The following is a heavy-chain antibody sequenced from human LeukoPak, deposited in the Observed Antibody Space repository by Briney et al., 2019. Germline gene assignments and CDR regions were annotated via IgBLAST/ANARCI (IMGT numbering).Heavy chain of an antibody. Sequence: SETLSLTCIVSGDSIRSYYWSWIRQPPGKGLEWIGHIYYSGSTNYNPSLKSRVTISVDTSKSQFSLKLTSVTAADTAVYYCATSNAGGTDAFDIWGQGTIVSVSS. D-gene: IGHD3-16*01. CDR2: IYYSGST. CDR3: ATSNAGGTDAFDI. CDR1: GDSIRSYY. V-gene: IGHV4-59*13. J-gene: IGHJ3*02.